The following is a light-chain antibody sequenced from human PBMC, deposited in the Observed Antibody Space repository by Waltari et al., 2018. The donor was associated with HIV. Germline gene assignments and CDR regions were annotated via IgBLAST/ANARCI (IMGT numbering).Light chain of an antibody. Sequence: DIEMTQSSSTLSAPVGYRGTITCRASQSLRSRLAWYQQKPGKAPNLLINKASSLESGVPSRFSGSESGTEFTLTISSLQPDDFATYYCQQYNSYWTFGQGTKVESK. V-gene: IGKV1-5*03. CDR1: QSLRSR. CDR3: QQYNSYWT. J-gene: IGKJ1*01. CDR2: KAS.